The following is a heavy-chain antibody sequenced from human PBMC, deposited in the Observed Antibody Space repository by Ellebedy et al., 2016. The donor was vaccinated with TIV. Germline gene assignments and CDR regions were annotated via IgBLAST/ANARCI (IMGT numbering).Heavy chain of an antibody. J-gene: IGHJ3*02. CDR3: AKDLVHSSGGDAFDI. V-gene: IGHV3-23*01. CDR2: ISGSGGST. D-gene: IGHD6-19*01. Sequence: GESLKISCAASGFTFSSYAMSWVRQAPGKGLEWVSAISGSGGSTYYADSVKGRFTISRDNSKNTLYLQMNSLRAEDTAVYYCAKDLVHSSGGDAFDIWGQGTMVTVSS. CDR1: GFTFSSYA.